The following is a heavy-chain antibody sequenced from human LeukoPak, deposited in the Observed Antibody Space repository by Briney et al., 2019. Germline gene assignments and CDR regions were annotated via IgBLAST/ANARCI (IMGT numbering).Heavy chain of an antibody. CDR2: FYTSGTT. J-gene: IGHJ4*02. Sequence: IPSQTVSLTCTVSGGSISSGSYYWSWIRQPAGKGLEWIGRFYTSGTTTYNASLKSRATISVDTSKNQFSLTLSSVTAADTAVYYCARDRGYCGGDCYANDYWGQGTLVIVSS. CDR3: ARDRGYCGGDCYANDY. D-gene: IGHD2-21*02. CDR1: GGSISSGSYY. V-gene: IGHV4-61*02.